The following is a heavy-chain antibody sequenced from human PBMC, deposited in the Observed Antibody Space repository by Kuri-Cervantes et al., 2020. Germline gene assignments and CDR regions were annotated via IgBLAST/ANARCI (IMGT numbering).Heavy chain of an antibody. Sequence: GESLEISFAASGFIFSASDMHWVRQASGKGLEWVGLIANRGSNYATVNAASVGGRFTFSRDDSKNTAYLQMNSLKTEDTAVYFCTRGFCSGGSCGYMDVWGKGTTVTVSS. D-gene: IGHD2-15*01. J-gene: IGHJ6*03. CDR1: GFIFSASD. V-gene: IGHV3-73*01. CDR3: TRGFCSGGSCGYMDV. CDR2: IANRGSNYAT.